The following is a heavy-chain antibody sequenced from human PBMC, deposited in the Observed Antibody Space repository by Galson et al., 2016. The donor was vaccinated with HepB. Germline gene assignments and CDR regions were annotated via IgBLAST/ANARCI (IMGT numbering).Heavy chain of an antibody. CDR1: GFTVGSYW. J-gene: IGHJ6*02. CDR3: ARGEVTVANAMDV. V-gene: IGHV3-74*01. D-gene: IGHD6-19*01. Sequence: SLRLSCAASGFTVGSYWMHWVRQAPGKGRVWVSRINSDGSNTRYADSVKGRFTISRDNAKNTLYLQMNSLRAEDTAVYYCARGEVTVANAMDVWGQGTTVTVSS. CDR2: INSDGSNT.